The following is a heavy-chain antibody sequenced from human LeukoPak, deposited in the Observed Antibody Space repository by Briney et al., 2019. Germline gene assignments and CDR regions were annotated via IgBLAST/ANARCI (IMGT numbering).Heavy chain of an antibody. V-gene: IGHV1-18*01. Sequence: GASVKVSRQASGYTFTSHGISWVRQVPGQGLEWMGWISPYNDNTNYAQKLRGRVTMTTDTSTSTAYMDLKSLRSDDTAIYYCARNVIAVAGIDGFDIWGQGTMVTVSS. CDR3: ARNVIAVAGIDGFDI. D-gene: IGHD6-19*01. J-gene: IGHJ3*02. CDR2: ISPYNDNT. CDR1: GYTFTSHG.